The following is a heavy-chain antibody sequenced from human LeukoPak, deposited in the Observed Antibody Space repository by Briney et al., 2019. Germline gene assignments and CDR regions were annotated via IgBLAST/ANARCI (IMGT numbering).Heavy chain of an antibody. CDR2: INHSGST. CDR3: ARGPQYYYDSSGYEIDP. CDR1: GGSFSGYY. J-gene: IGHJ5*02. V-gene: IGHV4-34*01. D-gene: IGHD3-22*01. Sequence: SETLSLTCAVYGGSFSGYYWSWIRQPPGKGLEWIGEINHSGSTNYNPSLKSRVTISVDTSKNQFSLKLSSVTAADTAVYYCARGPQYYYDSSGYEIDPWGQGTLVTVSS.